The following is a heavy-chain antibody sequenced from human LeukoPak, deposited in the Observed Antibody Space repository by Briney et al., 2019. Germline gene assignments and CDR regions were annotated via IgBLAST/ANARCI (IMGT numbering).Heavy chain of an antibody. J-gene: IGHJ4*02. CDR1: GGSISSGGYY. D-gene: IGHD2-8*02. V-gene: IGHV4-31*03. CDR3: ARDSGSLGTVDY. Sequence: PSETLSLTCTVSGGSISSGGYYWSWIRQHPGRGLEWIGYIYYSGSTYYNPSLKSRVTISVDTSKNQFSLKLSSVTAADTAVYYCARDSGSLGTVDYWGQGTLVTVSS. CDR2: IYYSGST.